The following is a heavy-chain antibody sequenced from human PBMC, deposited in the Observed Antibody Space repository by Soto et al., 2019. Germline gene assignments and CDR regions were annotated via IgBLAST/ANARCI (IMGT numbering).Heavy chain of an antibody. CDR1: GSSIIGYY. J-gene: IGHJ5*02. Sequence: SSETLSLTCTFSGSSIIGYYWTWIRQSPERGLEWIGYIHYSGSANYNPSPNSRLPMSVDRSKSQFSMKLGSVTAADTAVYYCARGVGGSGLNWFDPWGQGTLVTVSS. V-gene: IGHV4-59*12. D-gene: IGHD6-19*01. CDR3: ARGVGGSGLNWFDP. CDR2: IHYSGSA.